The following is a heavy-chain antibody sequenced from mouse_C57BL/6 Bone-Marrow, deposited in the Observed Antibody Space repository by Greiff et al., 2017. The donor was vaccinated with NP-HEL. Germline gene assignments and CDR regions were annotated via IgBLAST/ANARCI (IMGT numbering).Heavy chain of an antibody. CDR2: INPNNGGT. Sequence: EVQLQQSGPELVKPGASVKMSCKASGYTFTDYNMHWVKQSHGKSLEWIGYINPNNGGTSYNQKFKGKATLTVNQSSSTAYMELRSLTSEDSAVCDCAPNWDVWAWFAYWGQGTLVTVSA. CDR3: APNWDVWAWFAY. V-gene: IGHV1-22*01. CDR1: GYTFTDYN. D-gene: IGHD4-1*02. J-gene: IGHJ3*01.